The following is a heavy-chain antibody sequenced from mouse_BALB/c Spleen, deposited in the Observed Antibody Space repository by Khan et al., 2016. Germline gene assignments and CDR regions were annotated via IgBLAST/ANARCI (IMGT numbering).Heavy chain of an antibody. CDR2: IFPGGGST. J-gene: IGHJ4*01. D-gene: IGHD1-2*01. V-gene: IGHV1-77*01. Sequence: QVQLQQSGTELPRPGASVKLSCTASGYTFTDYYVNWVKQRTGQGLEWIGEIFPGGGSTYYTEKFKGKATLTADTSSSTSYMQLSSLTSEDSAVYFCARSYYGYFAMDYWGHGTSVTVSS. CDR1: GYTFTDYY. CDR3: ARSYYGYFAMDY.